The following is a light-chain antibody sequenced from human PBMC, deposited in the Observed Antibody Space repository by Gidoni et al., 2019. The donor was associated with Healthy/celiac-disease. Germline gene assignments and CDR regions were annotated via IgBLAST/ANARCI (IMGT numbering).Light chain of an antibody. CDR1: SSNIGAGYD. CDR3: QSYDSSLSVVV. CDR2: GNS. V-gene: IGLV1-40*01. Sequence: QSVLTQPPSESGAPGQRVTLSCTGSSSNIGAGYDVHWYQQLPGTAPKLLIYGNSNRPSGVPDRFSGSKSGTSASLAITGLQAEDEADYYCQSYDSSLSVVVFGGGTKLTVL. J-gene: IGLJ2*01.